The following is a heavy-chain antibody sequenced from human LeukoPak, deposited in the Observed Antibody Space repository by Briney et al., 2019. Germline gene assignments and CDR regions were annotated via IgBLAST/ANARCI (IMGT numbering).Heavy chain of an antibody. J-gene: IGHJ4*02. D-gene: IGHD1/OR15-1a*01. CDR1: GFTFSWYN. Sequence: GGSLRLSCAASGFTFSWYNMNWVRQAPGKGLEWVSYISSSSSGIYYADSVKGRFTISRDNAKNSLYLQMNSLRAEDTAVYYCARDNNPYYFDYWGQGTLVTVSS. CDR2: ISSSSSGI. V-gene: IGHV3-21*05. CDR3: ARDNNPYYFDY.